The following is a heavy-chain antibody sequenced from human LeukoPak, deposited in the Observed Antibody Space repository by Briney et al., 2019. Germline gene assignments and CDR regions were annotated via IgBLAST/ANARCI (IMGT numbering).Heavy chain of an antibody. Sequence: GGSLRLSCAASGFTFSSYGMHWVRQAPGKGLEWVAFIRYDGSNKYYADSVKGQFTISRDNSKNTLYLQMNSLRAEDTAVYYCASGTYSSSSNLADWGQGTLVTVSS. D-gene: IGHD6-6*01. CDR1: GFTFSSYG. V-gene: IGHV3-30*02. J-gene: IGHJ4*02. CDR3: ASGTYSSSSNLAD. CDR2: IRYDGSNK.